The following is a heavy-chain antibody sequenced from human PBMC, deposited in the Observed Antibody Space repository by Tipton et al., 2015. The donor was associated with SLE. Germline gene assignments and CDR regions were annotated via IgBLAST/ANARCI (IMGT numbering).Heavy chain of an antibody. CDR2: ISRSSSYI. V-gene: IGHV3-21*04. D-gene: IGHD3-3*01. J-gene: IGHJ6*02. Sequence: GSLRLSCAASGFTFSSYSMNWVRQAPGKGLEWVSSISRSSSYIYYADSVKGRFTISRDNSKNTLYLQMNSLRAEDTAVYYCAKGKRITIFGVVTDYGMDVWGQGTTVTVSS. CDR3: AKGKRITIFGVVTDYGMDV. CDR1: GFTFSSYS.